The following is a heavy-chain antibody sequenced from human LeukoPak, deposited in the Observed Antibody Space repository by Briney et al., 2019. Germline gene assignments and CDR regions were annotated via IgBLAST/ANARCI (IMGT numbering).Heavy chain of an antibody. CDR2: IDYSGST. CDR1: GDSISSYY. Sequence: SETLSLTCTVSGDSISSYYWSWIRQPPGKGLEWIGYIDYSGSTNYNPSLKSRVTISVDTSKNQFSLKLSSVTAADTAVYYCARAKRTWNWLDPWGQGTLVTVSS. V-gene: IGHV4-59*01. CDR3: ARAKRTWNWLDP. J-gene: IGHJ5*02.